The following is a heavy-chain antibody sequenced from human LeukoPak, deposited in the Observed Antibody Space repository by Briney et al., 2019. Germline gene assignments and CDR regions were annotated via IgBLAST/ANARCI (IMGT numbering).Heavy chain of an antibody. V-gene: IGHV3-30*02. Sequence: PGGSLRLSCAASGFTFSSYGMHWVRQAPGKGLEWVAFIRYDGSNKYYAHSVKGRFTISRDNSKNTLYLQMNSLRAEDTAVYYCAKQGRTTVKLFDYWGQGTLVTVSS. CDR1: GFTFSSYG. CDR2: IRYDGSNK. CDR3: AKQGRTTVKLFDY. D-gene: IGHD4-17*01. J-gene: IGHJ4*02.